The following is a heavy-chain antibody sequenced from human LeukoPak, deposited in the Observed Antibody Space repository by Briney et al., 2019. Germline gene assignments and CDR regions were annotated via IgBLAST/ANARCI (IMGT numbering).Heavy chain of an antibody. CDR3: AKGTTPYHYYYYMDV. J-gene: IGHJ6*03. CDR2: ISSSGGT. V-gene: IGHV3-23*01. Sequence: GGSLRLSCAASGFTFSSYSMNWVRQAPGKGLEWVSGISSSGGTYYADSVKGRFTISRDNSKNTLYLQMNSLRAEDMAVYYCAKGTTPYHYYYYMDVWGKGTTVTVSS. CDR1: GFTFSSYS. D-gene: IGHD1-1*01.